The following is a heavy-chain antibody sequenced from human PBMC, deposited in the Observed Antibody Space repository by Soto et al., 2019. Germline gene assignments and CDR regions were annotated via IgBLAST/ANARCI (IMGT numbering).Heavy chain of an antibody. CDR3: ARSDCTGAYCYSWPFNYGVDV. V-gene: IGHV3-33*08. D-gene: IGHD2-21*02. Sequence: QVQLVESGGGVVQPGGSLRLSCTTSGFTFNTYGMHWVRQAPGKGLEWVAIIWYDGSNKYYADSVKGRFTISRDNSKNTLYLQMNKLRAEVTALYYCARSDCTGAYCYSWPFNYGVDVWGQGTTVTVSS. J-gene: IGHJ6*02. CDR1: GFTFNTYG. CDR2: IWYDGSNK.